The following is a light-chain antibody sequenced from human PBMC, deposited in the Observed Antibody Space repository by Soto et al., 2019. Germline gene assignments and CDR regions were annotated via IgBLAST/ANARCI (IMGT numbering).Light chain of an antibody. Sequence: SYELAQPPSVSVAPGQTARISCEADIISTRSVHWYHQKPGQAPVVVVYIDSDRPSGIPDRFSGSKSGNTATLTISRVEAGDEADYYCQVWDNSRDCYVFGTGTKVTVL. CDR1: IISTRS. CDR2: IDS. V-gene: IGLV3-21*02. CDR3: QVWDNSRDCYV. J-gene: IGLJ1*01.